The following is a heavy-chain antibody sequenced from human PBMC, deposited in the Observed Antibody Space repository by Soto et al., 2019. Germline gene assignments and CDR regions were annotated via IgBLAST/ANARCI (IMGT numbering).Heavy chain of an antibody. CDR1: GGSFSGDY. CDR2: INHSRST. J-gene: IGHJ6*02. Sequence: SETLSLTXAVYGGSFSGDYWSWIRQPPRKGLEWIGEINHSRSTNYNPSLKSRVTISVDTSKNQFSLKLSSVTAADTAVYYCASAYYDFWSGSLFDGMDVWGQGKTVTVS. CDR3: ASAYYDFWSGSLFDGMDV. V-gene: IGHV4-34*01. D-gene: IGHD3-3*01.